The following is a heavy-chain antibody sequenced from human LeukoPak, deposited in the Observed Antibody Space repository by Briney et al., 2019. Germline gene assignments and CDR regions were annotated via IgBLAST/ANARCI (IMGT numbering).Heavy chain of an antibody. J-gene: IGHJ4*02. Sequence: GGSLRLSCAASGFTFSSYWMNWVRQAPGKGLVWVSRIASDGSSTTYADSVKGRFSISRDNAKNTLYLQMNSLRAEDTAVYYCAKSSSYYYDSSGYFQSPSHFDYWGQGTLVTVSS. D-gene: IGHD3-22*01. CDR3: AKSSSYYYDSSGYFQSPSHFDY. CDR1: GFTFSSYW. V-gene: IGHV3-74*01. CDR2: IASDGSST.